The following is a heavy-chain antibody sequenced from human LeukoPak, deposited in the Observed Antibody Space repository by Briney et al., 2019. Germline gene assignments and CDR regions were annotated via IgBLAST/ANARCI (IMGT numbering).Heavy chain of an antibody. D-gene: IGHD6-19*01. CDR1: GFTFSSYW. J-gene: IGHJ3*02. Sequence: GGSLRLSCEASGFTFSSYWMSWVRQAPGKGLEWVSAISKSGDSTFYADSVKGRFTISRDNSQNTLYVQMNSLRAEDTAVYYCAKDQGYSSAWYSRDGFDMWGQGTMVTVSS. CDR3: AKDQGYSSAWYSRDGFDM. CDR2: ISKSGDST. V-gene: IGHV3-23*01.